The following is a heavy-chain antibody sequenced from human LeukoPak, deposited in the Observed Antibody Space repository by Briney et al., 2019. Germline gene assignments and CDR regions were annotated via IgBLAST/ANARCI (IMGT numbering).Heavy chain of an antibody. J-gene: IGHJ6*03. V-gene: IGHV3-23*01. CDR2: ISGSGVST. Sequence: PGGSLRLSCATSGFTFSSYAMSWVRQAPGKGLEWVSAISGSGVSTYYADSVRGRFTISRDNSKNTLYLQIHSLRPQETAVYYCSKDGAYCGGDCYYSFYYMDVWGKGTTVTVSS. CDR1: GFTFSSYA. CDR3: SKDGAYCGGDCYYSFYYMDV. D-gene: IGHD2-21*02.